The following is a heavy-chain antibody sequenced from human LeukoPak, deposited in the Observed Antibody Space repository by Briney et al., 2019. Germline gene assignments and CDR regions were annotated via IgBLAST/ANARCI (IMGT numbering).Heavy chain of an antibody. Sequence: GESLKISCKGSGYSFTSYWIGWVRQLPGKGLECMGIIYPGDSDTRYSPSFQGQVTISADRSISTAYLQWSSLKASDTAMYYCARHETGPYFDYWGQGTLVTVSS. CDR2: IYPGDSDT. D-gene: IGHD1-1*01. V-gene: IGHV5-51*01. CDR1: GYSFTSYW. J-gene: IGHJ4*02. CDR3: ARHETGPYFDY.